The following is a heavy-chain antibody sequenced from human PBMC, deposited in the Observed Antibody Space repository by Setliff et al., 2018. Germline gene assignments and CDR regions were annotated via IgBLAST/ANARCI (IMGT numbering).Heavy chain of an antibody. CDR3: ARGRGGNPNWYFDL. Sequence: ASVKVSCKASGYTFSSYDINWVRQASGQELEWMGWMNPNSGNTGYAQKFQGRVTMTRNTSINTAYMELSSLRSQDTAVYYCARGRGGNPNWYFDLWGRGALVTVSS. J-gene: IGHJ2*01. CDR2: MNPNSGNT. CDR1: GYTFSSYD. D-gene: IGHD2-15*01. V-gene: IGHV1-8*01.